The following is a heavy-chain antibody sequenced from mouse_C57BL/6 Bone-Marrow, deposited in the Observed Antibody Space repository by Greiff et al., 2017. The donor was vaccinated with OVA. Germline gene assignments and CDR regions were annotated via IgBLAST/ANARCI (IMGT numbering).Heavy chain of an antibody. J-gene: IGHJ2*01. V-gene: IGHV3-6*01. CDR3: ARGPYYFDY. Sequence: DVQLQESGPGLVKPSQSLSLTCSVPGYSITSGYYWNWIRQFPGNKLEWMGYISYDGSNNYNPSLKNRISITRDTSKNQFFLKLNSVTTEDTATYYCARGPYYFDYWGQGTTLTVSS. CDR1: GYSITSGYY. CDR2: ISYDGSN.